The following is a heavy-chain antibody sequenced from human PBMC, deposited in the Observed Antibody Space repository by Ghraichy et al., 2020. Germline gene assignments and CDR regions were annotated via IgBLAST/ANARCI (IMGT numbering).Heavy chain of an antibody. CDR3: AAGEGVTYYYDSSGYYYFYDAFDI. Sequence: SETLSLTCTVSGGSISSSSYYWGWIRQPPGKGLEWIGSIYYSGSTYYNPSLKSRVTISVDTSKNQFSLKLSSVTAADTAVYYCAAGEGVTYYYDSSGYYYFYDAFDIWGQGTMVTVSS. CDR2: IYYSGST. J-gene: IGHJ3*02. D-gene: IGHD3-22*01. CDR1: GGSISSSSYY. V-gene: IGHV4-39*01.